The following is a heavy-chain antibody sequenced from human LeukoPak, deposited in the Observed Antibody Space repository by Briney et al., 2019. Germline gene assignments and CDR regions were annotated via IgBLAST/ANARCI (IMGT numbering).Heavy chain of an antibody. V-gene: IGHV3-21*01. D-gene: IGHD3-16*01. Sequence: GGSLRLSCAASGFSFSSYNMNWVRQAPGKGLEWVSSISRSASNIYYADSVKGRFTISRDNAKNSFYLQMNSLRAEDTAVFYCARDPEGFGATYFDYWGQGTLVTVSS. CDR2: ISRSASNI. CDR1: GFSFSSYN. CDR3: ARDPEGFGATYFDY. J-gene: IGHJ4*02.